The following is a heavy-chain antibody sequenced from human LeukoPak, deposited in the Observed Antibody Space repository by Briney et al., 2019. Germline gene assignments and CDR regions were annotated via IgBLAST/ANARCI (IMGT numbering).Heavy chain of an antibody. J-gene: IGHJ4*02. V-gene: IGHV3-11*01. CDR3: ARRGLKTYCSGGSCYVGANDY. Sequence: GGSLRLSCAASGFTFSDYYMSRIRQAPGKGLEWVSYISSSGSTIYYADSVKGRFTISRDNAKNSLYLQMNSLRAEDTAVYYCARRGLKTYCSGGSCYVGANDYWGQGTLVTVSS. CDR1: GFTFSDYY. D-gene: IGHD2-15*01. CDR2: ISSSGSTI.